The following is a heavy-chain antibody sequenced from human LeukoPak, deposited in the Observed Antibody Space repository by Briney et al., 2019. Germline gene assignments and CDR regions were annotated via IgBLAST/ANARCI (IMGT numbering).Heavy chain of an antibody. CDR2: INPSGGST. D-gene: IGHD2-2*01. J-gene: IGHJ6*04. CDR3: ARDRGYCSSTSCYSYYYYGMDV. CDR1: GYTFTSYY. V-gene: IGHV1-46*01. Sequence: ASVKVSCKASGYTFTSYYMHWVRQAPGQGLEWMGIINPSGGSTSYAQKFQGRVTMTRDTSTSTVYMELSSLRSEDTAVYYCARDRGYCSSTSCYSYYYYGMDVRGKGTTVTVSS.